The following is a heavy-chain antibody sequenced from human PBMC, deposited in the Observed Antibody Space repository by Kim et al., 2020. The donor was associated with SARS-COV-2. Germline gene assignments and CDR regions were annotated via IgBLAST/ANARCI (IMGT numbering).Heavy chain of an antibody. V-gene: IGHV3-23*01. Sequence: GGSLRLSCAASGFTFSSYAMSWVRQAPGKGLEWVSAISGSGGSTYYADSVKGRFTISRDNSKNTLYLQMNSLRAEDTAVYYCAKEPFKRAPRIAVADGTWNWFDPWGQGTLVTVSS. J-gene: IGHJ5*02. CDR1: GFTFSSYA. D-gene: IGHD6-19*01. CDR2: ISGSGGST. CDR3: AKEPFKRAPRIAVADGTWNWFDP.